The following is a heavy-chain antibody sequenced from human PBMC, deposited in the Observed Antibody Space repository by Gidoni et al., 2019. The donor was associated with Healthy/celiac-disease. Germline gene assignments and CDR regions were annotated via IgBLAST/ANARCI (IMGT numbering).Heavy chain of an antibody. CDR1: GGSISSSSYY. Sequence: QLQLQESGPGLVKPSETLSLTCTVSGGSISSSSYYWGWIRQPPGKGLAWIGSIYYSGSTYYNPSLKSRVTISVDTSKNQFSLKLSSVTAADTAVYYCARGNPHLWYYDSSGRNWFDPWGQGTLVTVSS. CDR2: IYYSGST. V-gene: IGHV4-39*07. J-gene: IGHJ5*02. D-gene: IGHD3-22*01. CDR3: ARGNPHLWYYDSSGRNWFDP.